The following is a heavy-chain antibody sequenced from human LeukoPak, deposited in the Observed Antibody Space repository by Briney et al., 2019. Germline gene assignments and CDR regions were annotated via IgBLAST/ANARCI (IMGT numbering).Heavy chain of an antibody. CDR2: IIPILGIA. D-gene: IGHD6-13*01. Sequence: SVKVSCKASGGTFSSYAISRVRQAPGQGLEWMGRIIPILGIANYAQKFQGRVTITADKSTSTAYMELSSLRSEDTAVYYCARAGIAAAEGAFDIWGQGTMVTVSS. J-gene: IGHJ3*02. CDR1: GGTFSSYA. V-gene: IGHV1-69*04. CDR3: ARAGIAAAEGAFDI.